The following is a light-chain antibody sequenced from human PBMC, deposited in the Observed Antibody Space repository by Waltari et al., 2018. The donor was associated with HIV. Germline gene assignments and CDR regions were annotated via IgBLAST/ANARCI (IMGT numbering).Light chain of an antibody. J-gene: IGKJ5*01. CDR1: QSLLFSRGNYH. CDR2: LAS. CDR3: MQALQTPST. Sequence: DIVMTQSPLSLSVTPGEPASISCRSSQSLLFSRGNYHFDWYLQKPGQSPQVLIYLASNRGSGVPDSVSGSGAGTDFTLKISRVEAEDVGVYYCMQALQTPSTFGQGTRLEIK. V-gene: IGKV2-28*01.